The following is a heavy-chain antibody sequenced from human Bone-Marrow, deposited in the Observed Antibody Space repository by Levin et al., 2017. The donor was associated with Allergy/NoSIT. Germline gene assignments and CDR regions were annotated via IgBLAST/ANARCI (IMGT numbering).Heavy chain of an antibody. CDR3: AKRQYCTNGVCHPSYYYYGMDV. V-gene: IGHV3-23*01. Sequence: GGSLRLSCAASGFTFSSYAMSWVRQAPGKGLEWVSAISGSGGSTYYADSVKGRFTISRDNSKNTLYLQMNSLRAEDTAVYYCAKRQYCTNGVCHPSYYYYGMDVWGQGTTVTVSS. CDR2: ISGSGGST. J-gene: IGHJ6*02. D-gene: IGHD2-8*01. CDR1: GFTFSSYA.